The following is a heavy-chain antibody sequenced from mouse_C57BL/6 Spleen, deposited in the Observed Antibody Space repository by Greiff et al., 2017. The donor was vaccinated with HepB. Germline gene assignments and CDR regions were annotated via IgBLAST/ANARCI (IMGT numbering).Heavy chain of an antibody. CDR2: ISSGSSTI. J-gene: IGHJ4*01. D-gene: IGHD2-10*01. V-gene: IGHV5-17*01. Sequence: HLVESGGGLVKPGGSLKLSCAASGFTFSDYGMHWVRQAPEKGLEWVAYISSGSSTIYYADTVKGRFTISRDNAKNTLFLQMTSLRSEDTAMYYCARSYYYYAMDYWGQGTSVTVSS. CDR1: GFTFSDYG. CDR3: ARSYYYYAMDY.